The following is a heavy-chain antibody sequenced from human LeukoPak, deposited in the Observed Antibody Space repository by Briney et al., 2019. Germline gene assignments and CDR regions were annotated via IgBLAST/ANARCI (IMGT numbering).Heavy chain of an antibody. D-gene: IGHD6-13*01. J-gene: IGHJ4*02. CDR1: GFTPSSYE. Sequence: PGGSLRLSCAASGFTPSSYEMNWVRLAPGHGLEWISYISRTGNSIYYADSVKGRFTISRDSAKNSLYLQMNGLRAEDTAVYYCARGPYSSNWYVDYWGQGTLVTVAS. CDR2: ISRTGNSI. CDR3: ARGPYSSNWYVDY. V-gene: IGHV3-48*03.